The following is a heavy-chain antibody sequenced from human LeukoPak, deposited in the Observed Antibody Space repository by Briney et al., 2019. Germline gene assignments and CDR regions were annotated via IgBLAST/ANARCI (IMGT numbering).Heavy chain of an antibody. CDR2: ITGSSSYI. CDR1: GFSFRS. D-gene: IGHD1-1*01. Sequence: PGGSLGLSCAASGFSFRSLDWVRQAPGKGLEWVSSITGSSSYISYADSVKGRSTISRDNAENSLFLQMNSLRPEDTAVYFCARDRLEGGETFDSWGQGTLVTVSS. J-gene: IGHJ4*02. V-gene: IGHV3-21*01. CDR3: ARDRLEGGETFDS.